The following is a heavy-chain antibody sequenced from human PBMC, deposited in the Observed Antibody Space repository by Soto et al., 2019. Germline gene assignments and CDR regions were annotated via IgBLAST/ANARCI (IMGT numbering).Heavy chain of an antibody. J-gene: IGHJ4*02. Sequence: PXGSLRLSCAGSGVTFSDYYMSWIRQAPGKGLEWVSYISGSGTTIYYADSVRGRFTISRDNTKNSLYLQMNSLRAEDTAVYYCARDNYCGADCYSGIFDYWGKGNPVTVS. D-gene: IGHD2-21*02. CDR2: ISGSGTTI. V-gene: IGHV3-11*01. CDR3: ARDNYCGADCYSGIFDY. CDR1: GVTFSDYY.